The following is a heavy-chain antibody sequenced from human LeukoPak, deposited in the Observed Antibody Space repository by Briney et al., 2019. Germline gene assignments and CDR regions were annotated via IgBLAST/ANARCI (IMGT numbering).Heavy chain of an antibody. Sequence: PSETLSLTCAVSGGSISSGGYSWSWIRQPPGKGLEWIGYIYHSGSTYYNPSLKSRVTMSVDTSKNQFSLKLSSVTAADTAVYYCARNIYGTFDYWGQGTLVTVSS. D-gene: IGHD5-18*01. CDR2: IYHSGST. J-gene: IGHJ4*02. CDR1: GGSISSGGYS. V-gene: IGHV4-30-2*01. CDR3: ARNIYGTFDY.